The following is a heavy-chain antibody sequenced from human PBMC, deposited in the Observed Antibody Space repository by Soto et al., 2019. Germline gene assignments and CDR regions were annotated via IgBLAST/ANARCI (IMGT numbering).Heavy chain of an antibody. Sequence: SETLSLTCAVSDGSSSSSNWWSWVRQPPGKGLEWIGEIYHSGSTNYNPSLKSRVTISVDKSKNQFSLKLSSVTAADTAVYYCARDLGIAAAGTGYWGQGTLVTVS. CDR2: IYHSGST. CDR3: ARDLGIAAAGTGY. D-gene: IGHD6-13*01. V-gene: IGHV4-4*02. J-gene: IGHJ4*02. CDR1: DGSSSSSNW.